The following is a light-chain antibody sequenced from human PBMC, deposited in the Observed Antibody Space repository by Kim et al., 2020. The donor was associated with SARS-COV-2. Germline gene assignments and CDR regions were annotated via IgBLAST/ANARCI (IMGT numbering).Light chain of an antibody. CDR1: QSISSY. J-gene: IGKJ4*01. CDR3: QQSYSIPLT. Sequence: DIQMTQSPSSLSASVGDRVTITCRASQSISSYLNWYQQKPGKAPKLLASSLQSGVPSRFSGSGSETDFTLTISSLQPEDFATYYCQQSYSIPLTFGGGTKVDI. CDR2: AS. V-gene: IGKV1-39*01.